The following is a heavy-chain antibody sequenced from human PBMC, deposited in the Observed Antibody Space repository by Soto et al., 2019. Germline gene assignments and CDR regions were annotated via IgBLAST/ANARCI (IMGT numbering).Heavy chain of an antibody. J-gene: IGHJ4*02. CDR1: GFTFSSYA. D-gene: IGHD2-8*01. CDR2: ISGSGDST. CDR3: AKERDNGADRYYFDD. Sequence: EVQLLESGGILVHPGGSLRLSCAASGFTFSSYAMTWVRQAPGKGLEWVSAISGSGDSTYYADSVKGRFTISRDQSKNTLDLQMHSLRGEDTAVYFCAKERDNGADRYYFDDWGQGTLVTVSS. V-gene: IGHV3-23*01.